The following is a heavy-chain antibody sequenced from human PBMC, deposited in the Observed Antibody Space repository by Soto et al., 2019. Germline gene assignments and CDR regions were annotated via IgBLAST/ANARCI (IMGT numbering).Heavy chain of an antibody. CDR1: GGSISSYY. CDR2: IYNTGSA. J-gene: IGHJ6*02. Sequence: SETLSLTCNVSGGSISSYYWTWIRQPPGKGLEYIGYIYNTGSANYNPSLKSRVSISLDTSKNQFSLNLRSVTAADTAVYYCAGMSFTGFGEPIGNFYFHGMDVWRQRTTVTVSS. V-gene: IGHV4-59*03. CDR3: AGMSFTGFGEPIGNFYFHGMDV. D-gene: IGHD3-3*01.